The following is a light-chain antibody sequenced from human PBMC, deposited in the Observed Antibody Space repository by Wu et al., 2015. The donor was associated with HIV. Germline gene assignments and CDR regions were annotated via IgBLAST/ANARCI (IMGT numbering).Light chain of an antibody. CDR2: GAS. J-gene: IGKJ1*01. Sequence: ENVLTQSPATLSLSPGQRATLSCRSSQSVSASYLAWYQKRPGQSPRLVVYGASKRAANIPERFGGSGSGTDFILTISRLEPEDFVVYYCQQYGSSPTTFGQGPRWKSN. CDR3: QQYGSSPTT. CDR1: QSVSASY. V-gene: IGKV3-20*01.